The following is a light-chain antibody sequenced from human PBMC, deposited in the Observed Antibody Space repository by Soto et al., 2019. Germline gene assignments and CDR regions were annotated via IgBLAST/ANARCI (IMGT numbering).Light chain of an antibody. J-gene: IGKJ1*01. CDR1: QSVSSK. V-gene: IGKV3-15*01. Sequence: EIGMTQSPATLSVSSGARATLSCRASQSVSSKLAWYRQKPGQAPRLLIFTTSTRATGVPARISGSGSGTEFTLTIRSLQSEDFAVYYCQQYNDWPWTFGQGTKVDIK. CDR3: QQYNDWPWT. CDR2: TTS.